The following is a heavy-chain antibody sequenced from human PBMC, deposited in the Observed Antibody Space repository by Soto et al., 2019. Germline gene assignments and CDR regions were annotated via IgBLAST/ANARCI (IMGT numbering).Heavy chain of an antibody. CDR2: IDPSGGGT. J-gene: IGHJ5*02. V-gene: IGHV1-46*01. D-gene: IGHD2-15*01. Sequence: QVQLVQSGAEVKKPGASVKVSCKASGYTFTSYYMHWVRQAPGQGLEWMGIIDPSGGGTSYAQKFAGRLTMTRDTSTSTVYMELSSLRSEDTAVYYCARDRVDCSGGNCWRSVEDTWGQGTLVIVSS. CDR3: ARDRVDCSGGNCWRSVEDT. CDR1: GYTFTSYY.